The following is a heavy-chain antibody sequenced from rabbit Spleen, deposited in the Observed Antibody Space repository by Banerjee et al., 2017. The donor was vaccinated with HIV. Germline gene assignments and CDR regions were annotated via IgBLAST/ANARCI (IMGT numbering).Heavy chain of an antibody. J-gene: IGHJ6*01. V-gene: IGHV1S40*01. CDR3: ARDTSSSFSSYGMDL. Sequence: QSVEESGGDLVKPGASLTLTCTASGFSFSNSDYMCWVRQAPGKGLEWISCIAGSSSGFTYFASWAKGRFTISKTSSTTVTLQMTSLTAADTATYFCARDTSSSFSSYGMDLWGPGTLVTVS. CDR2: IAGSSSGFT. D-gene: IGHD1-1*01. CDR1: GFSFSNSDY.